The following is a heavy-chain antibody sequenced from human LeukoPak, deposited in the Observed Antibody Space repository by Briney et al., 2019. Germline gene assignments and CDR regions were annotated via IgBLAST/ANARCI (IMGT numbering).Heavy chain of an antibody. D-gene: IGHD6-25*01. Sequence: GESLKISCKTSGFSFINSWIAWVRQVPGKGLEYVGIIYPGDSDIRYSPSFQGQVTISADKSIHTAFLQWSSLKASDTAIYYCARGHFARYQLLSFCGYFNLWGQGTRVTVSS. CDR3: ARGHFARYQLLSFCGYFNL. V-gene: IGHV5-51*01. CDR2: IYPGDSDI. J-gene: IGHJ1*01. CDR1: GFSFINSW.